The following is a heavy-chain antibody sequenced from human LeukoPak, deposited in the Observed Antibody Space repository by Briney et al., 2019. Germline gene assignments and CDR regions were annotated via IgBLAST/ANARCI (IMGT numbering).Heavy chain of an antibody. CDR2: IKEDGSEK. CDR1: GFTFSDYY. V-gene: IGHV3-7*01. D-gene: IGHD6-6*01. J-gene: IGHJ4*02. CDR3: ASTYSSFYYFDY. Sequence: GGSLRLSCAASGFTFSDYYMSWIRQAPGKGLEWVANIKEDGSEKDYVDSVKGRFTISRDNAKNSLYLQMNSLRAEDTAVYYCASTYSSFYYFDYWGQGTLVTVSS.